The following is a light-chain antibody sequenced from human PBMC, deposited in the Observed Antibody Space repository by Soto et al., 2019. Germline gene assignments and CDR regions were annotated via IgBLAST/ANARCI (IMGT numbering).Light chain of an antibody. CDR3: QRDSRVPV. J-gene: IGKJ3*01. Sequence: DLQMTQSPTSLSAYVGDRVTITCRASQGISNIVASYQQKLGQAPKHLLYAPSTLQSGVPSRFSGSESGTDFTLTSNSREPEDVSTCSWQRDSRVPVFGPGTKEQIK. CDR1: QGISNI. V-gene: IGKV1-27*01. CDR2: APS.